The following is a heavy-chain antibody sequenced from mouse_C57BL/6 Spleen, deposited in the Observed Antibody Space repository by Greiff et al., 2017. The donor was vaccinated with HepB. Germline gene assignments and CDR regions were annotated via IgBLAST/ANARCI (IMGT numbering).Heavy chain of an antibody. V-gene: IGHV1-53*01. CDR3: ARGRGYDSRRGAMDY. Sequence: QVQLQQSGTELVKPGASVKLSCKASGYTFTSYWMHWVKQRPGQGLEWIGNINPSNGGTNYNEKFKSKATLTVDKSSSTAYMQLSSLTSEDSAVYYCARGRGYDSRRGAMDYWGQGTSVTVSS. CDR2: INPSNGGT. CDR1: GYTFTSYW. J-gene: IGHJ4*01. D-gene: IGHD2-4*01.